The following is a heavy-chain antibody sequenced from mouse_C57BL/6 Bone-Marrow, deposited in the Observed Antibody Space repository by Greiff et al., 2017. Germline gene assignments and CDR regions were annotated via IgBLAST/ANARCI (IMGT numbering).Heavy chain of an antibody. CDR2: INPGSGST. V-gene: IGHV1-76*01. D-gene: IGHD2-1*01. J-gene: IGHJ1*03. Sequence: QVQLQQSGAELVRPGASVKLSCKASGYTFTDYCINWVKQRPGQGLEWIARINPGSGSTYYNEKFKGKATLTAEKSSSTAYMQLSSLTSEDSAVYCCARSGSYVNYKGANWYFDVWGTGPTVTVSS. CDR3: ARSGSYVNYKGANWYFDV. CDR1: GYTFTDYC.